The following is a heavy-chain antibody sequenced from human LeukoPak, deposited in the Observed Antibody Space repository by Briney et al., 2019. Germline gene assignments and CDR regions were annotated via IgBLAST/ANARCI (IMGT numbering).Heavy chain of an antibody. D-gene: IGHD3-3*01. Sequence: GGSLRLSCAASGFTFSDYYMSWIRQAPGKGLEWVSYISSSGSTIYYADSVKGRFTISRDNAKNSLYLQMNSLRAEDTAVYYCARDYDFWSGYSHETFDYWGQGTLVTVSS. CDR1: GFTFSDYY. CDR2: ISSSGSTI. CDR3: ARDYDFWSGYSHETFDY. V-gene: IGHV3-11*04. J-gene: IGHJ4*02.